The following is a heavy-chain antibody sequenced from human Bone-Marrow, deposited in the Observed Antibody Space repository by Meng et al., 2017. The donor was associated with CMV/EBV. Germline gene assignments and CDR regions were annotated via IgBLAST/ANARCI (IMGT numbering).Heavy chain of an antibody. CDR2: IRYDGSNK. V-gene: IGHV3-30*02. CDR3: AKAYSSSYPYYYYGMDV. CDR1: GFTFSSYG. D-gene: IGHD6-6*01. J-gene: IGHJ6*02. Sequence: GGSLRLSCAASGFTFSSYGMHWVRQAPGKGLEWVAFIRYDGSNKYYADSVKGRFTISRDNSKNTLYLQMNSLRAEDTAVYYCAKAYSSSYPYYYYGMDVWGQEHTVNVAS.